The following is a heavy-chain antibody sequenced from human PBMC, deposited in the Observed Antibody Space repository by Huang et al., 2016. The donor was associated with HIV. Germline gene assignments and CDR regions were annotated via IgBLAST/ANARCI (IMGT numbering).Heavy chain of an antibody. CDR1: GGPFSTHY. CDR3: ARGRDTTEMDTVDDALDV. D-gene: IGHD1-1*01. CDR2: IKYNGHA. V-gene: IGHV4-34*02. J-gene: IGHJ3*01. Sequence: QVRLQQWGGGLVRPSETLSRTCAVYGGPFSTHYWNWIRRSPGKGLEWIAEIKYNGHANFNPYLSSRAGISVNTAKNQFSLNVTSVTAADTARYYWARGRDTTEMDTVDDALDVWDQGTLVIVSS.